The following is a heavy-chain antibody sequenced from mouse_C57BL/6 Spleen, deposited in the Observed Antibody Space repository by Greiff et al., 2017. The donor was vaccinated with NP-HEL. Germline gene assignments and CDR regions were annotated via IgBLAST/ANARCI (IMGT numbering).Heavy chain of an antibody. CDR3: ASLQYYGSSSWFAY. Sequence: VQLQQSGAELVKPGASVKISCKASGYAFSSYWMNWVKQRPGKGLEWIGQIYPGDGDTNYNGKFKGKATLTADKSSSTAYMQLSSLTSEDSAVYFCASLQYYGSSSWFAYWGQGTLVTVSA. CDR2: IYPGDGDT. D-gene: IGHD1-1*01. CDR1: GYAFSSYW. J-gene: IGHJ3*01. V-gene: IGHV1-80*01.